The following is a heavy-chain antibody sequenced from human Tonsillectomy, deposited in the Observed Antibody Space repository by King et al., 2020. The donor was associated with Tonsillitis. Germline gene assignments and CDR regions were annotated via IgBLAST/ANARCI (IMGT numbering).Heavy chain of an antibody. CDR3: ARDVVVAHMDV. V-gene: IGHV4-59*11. D-gene: IGHD2-15*01. J-gene: IGHJ6*03. CDR2: ISYAGNT. Sequence: QLQESGPGLVRASGHLSLTCSVSGGSISPHFWTWIRQAPGQGLEWIGSISYAGNTNYNPSLQSRVTISVDTSKRQFSLKLSSVTAADTAVYYCARDVVVAHMDVWGKGTTVTVS. CDR1: GGSISPHF.